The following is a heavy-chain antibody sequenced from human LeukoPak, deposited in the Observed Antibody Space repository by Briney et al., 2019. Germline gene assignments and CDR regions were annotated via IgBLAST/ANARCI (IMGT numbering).Heavy chain of an antibody. CDR3: ARDVNHAMDV. Sequence: PGGSLRLSCAASGFTFSNYDMNWVRQAPGKGLVWVSRISSDGTDTTYAASVKGRFTISRDNAKNTLYLQMNSLRAEDTAVYYCARDVNHAMDVWGQGTTVIVSS. CDR2: ISSDGTDT. CDR1: GFTFSNYD. J-gene: IGHJ6*02. V-gene: IGHV3-74*01.